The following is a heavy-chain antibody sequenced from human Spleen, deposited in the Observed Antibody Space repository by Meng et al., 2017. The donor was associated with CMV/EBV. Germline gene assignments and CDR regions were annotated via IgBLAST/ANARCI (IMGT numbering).Heavy chain of an antibody. CDR1: GFTVSRYD. CDR2: IGTAGDT. J-gene: IGHJ4*02. Sequence: GGSLRLSCAASGFTVSRYDMYWVRQATGKSLEWVAGIGTAGDTYYPGSVRGRFSISRENAKNSLYLQMNSLRAGDTAVYYCASLTSGDYSNRDPGFDYWGQGTLVTVSS. D-gene: IGHD4-11*01. CDR3: ASLTSGDYSNRDPGFDY. V-gene: IGHV3-13*01.